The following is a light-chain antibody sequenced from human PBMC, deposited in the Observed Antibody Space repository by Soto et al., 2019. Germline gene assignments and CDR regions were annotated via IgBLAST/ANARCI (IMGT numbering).Light chain of an antibody. Sequence: EIVLTQSPATLSLSPGDTATLSCRASQSVSGYIGWYQQKPGQAPRLLIYGASSRATGIPDRFSGSGSGTDFTLTIRRLEPEDFAVYYCQQYGSSYPWTFGQGTKVDIK. CDR1: QSVSGY. J-gene: IGKJ1*01. CDR3: QQYGSSYPWT. CDR2: GAS. V-gene: IGKV3-20*01.